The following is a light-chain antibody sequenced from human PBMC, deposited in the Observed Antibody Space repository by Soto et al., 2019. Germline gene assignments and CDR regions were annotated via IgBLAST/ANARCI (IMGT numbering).Light chain of an antibody. CDR1: LGSSNA. V-gene: IGKV1-6*01. CDR3: LQDYSFPLT. CDR2: AVS. Sequence: AIKMTQSPSSLSASVGDRVTITCRASLGSSNAVGWYQQKPWKAPKLLIYAVSSLQSVVPSRFSGSGSGTDFILTISSLKPEDFATYYSLQDYSFPLTFGGGTKVEI. J-gene: IGKJ4*01.